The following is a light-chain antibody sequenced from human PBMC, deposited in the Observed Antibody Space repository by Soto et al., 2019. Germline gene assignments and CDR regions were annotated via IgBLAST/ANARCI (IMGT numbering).Light chain of an antibody. CDR1: SSDVGGYDY. CDR3: SSYTIVRPLAT. V-gene: IGLV2-14*03. J-gene: IGLJ2*01. Sequence: HSALTQPASVSGAPGQSITISCTGTSSDVGGYDYVSWYQHHPGRAPRLIIYDVSDRPSGVSNRFSGSKSGNTASLTISGLQPEDEAAYYCSSYTIVRPLATLGGGTKLTVL. CDR2: DVS.